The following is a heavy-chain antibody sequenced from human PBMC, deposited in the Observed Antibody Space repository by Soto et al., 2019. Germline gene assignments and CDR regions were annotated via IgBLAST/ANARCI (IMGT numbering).Heavy chain of an antibody. CDR3: VKDRDSNPWHSRDV. D-gene: IGHD3-22*01. Sequence: ASVKVSWKTAGYTFTRNGISWVRQAPGQGLEWMGWISPNSGNIKYAQKLQGRVIMTTDTSTSTAYMELRSLRSDDTAVYYCVKDRDSNPWHSRDVSGPGHTVT. V-gene: IGHV1-18*01. J-gene: IGHJ6*02. CDR2: ISPNSGNI. CDR1: GYTFTRNG.